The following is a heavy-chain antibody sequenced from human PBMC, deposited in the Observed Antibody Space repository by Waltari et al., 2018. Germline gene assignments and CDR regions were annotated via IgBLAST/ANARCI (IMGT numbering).Heavy chain of an antibody. CDR3: AGGYYESSGFSFYYFYHMDV. D-gene: IGHD3-22*01. V-gene: IGHV1-69*14. CDR1: GGSFDSYG. J-gene: IGHJ6*03. Sequence: QVQLVQSGAEGKKPGSSVTVSCKDSGGSFDSYGIRWVRPAPGQGLEWMGGIIPTVGTTNYAQKFQGRVTINADKSTSTAYMHLTSLRSEDAAVYYCAGGYYESSGFSFYYFYHMDVWGKGTTVTVSS. CDR2: IIPTVGTT.